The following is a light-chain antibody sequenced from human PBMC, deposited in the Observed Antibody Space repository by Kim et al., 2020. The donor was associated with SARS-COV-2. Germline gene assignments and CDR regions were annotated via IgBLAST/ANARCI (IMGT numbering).Light chain of an antibody. CDR3: NSRDSSDNHLV. CDR2: GRN. Sequence: YYATWYQQKPGQAPVVVIYGRNNRPSGIPDRFSGSSSGNTASLTITGAQAEDEADYYCNSRDSSDNHLVFGGGTQLTVL. J-gene: IGLJ2*01. V-gene: IGLV3-19*01. CDR1: YY.